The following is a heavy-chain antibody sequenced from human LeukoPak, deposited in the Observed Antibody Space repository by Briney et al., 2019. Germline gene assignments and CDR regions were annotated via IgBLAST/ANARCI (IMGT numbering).Heavy chain of an antibody. D-gene: IGHD3-3*01. V-gene: IGHV4-31*03. CDR1: GGSISSGGYY. J-gene: IGHJ5*02. Sequence: SETLSLTCTVSGGSISSGGYYWNWIRQHPGKGLEWIGYIYYTGSTYYSPSLKSRVTISVDTSKNQFSLKLSSVTAAGTAVYYCARYFGVVITNYNWFDPWGQGTLVTVSS. CDR3: ARYFGVVITNYNWFDP. CDR2: IYYTGST.